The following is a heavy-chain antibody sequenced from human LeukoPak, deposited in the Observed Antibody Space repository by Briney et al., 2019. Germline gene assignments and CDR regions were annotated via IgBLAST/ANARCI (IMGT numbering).Heavy chain of an antibody. CDR3: ASSSAYDYVWASSAIDY. J-gene: IGHJ4*02. CDR2: IYPGDSDT. CDR1: GYSFTSYW. V-gene: IGHV5-51*01. D-gene: IGHD3-16*01. Sequence: GESLKISCKGSGYSFTSYWIGWVRQMPGKGLGWMGIIYPGDSDTRYSPSFQGQVTISADKSISTAYLQWSSLKASDTAMYYCASSSAYDYVWASSAIDYWGQGTLVTVSS.